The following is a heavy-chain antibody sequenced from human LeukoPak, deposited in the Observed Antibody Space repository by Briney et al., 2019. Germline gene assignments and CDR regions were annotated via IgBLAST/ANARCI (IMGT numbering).Heavy chain of an antibody. V-gene: IGHV4-39*01. CDR2: IYYSGST. J-gene: IGHJ4*02. CDR1: GGSISSSSYY. CDR3: ARRRNVGYFDY. D-gene: IGHD1-26*01. Sequence: SETLSLTCTVSGGSISSSSYYWGWIRQPPGKGLGWIGSIYYSGSTYYNPSLKSRVTISVDTSKNQFSLKLSSVTAADTAVYYCARRRNVGYFDYWGQGTLVTVSS.